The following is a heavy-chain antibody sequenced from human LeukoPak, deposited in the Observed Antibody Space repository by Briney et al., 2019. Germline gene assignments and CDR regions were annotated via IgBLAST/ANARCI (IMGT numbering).Heavy chain of an antibody. Sequence: PSETLSLTCTVSSGSISSYYWSWIRQPPGKGLEWIGYIYYSGSTNYNPSLKSRVTISVDTSKNQFSLKLSSVTAADTAVYYCARDRSYYGSGSYYNVGYYYYYGMDVWGQGTTVTVSS. J-gene: IGHJ6*02. CDR2: IYYSGST. V-gene: IGHV4-59*01. CDR3: ARDRSYYGSGSYYNVGYYYYYGMDV. CDR1: SGSISSYY. D-gene: IGHD3-10*01.